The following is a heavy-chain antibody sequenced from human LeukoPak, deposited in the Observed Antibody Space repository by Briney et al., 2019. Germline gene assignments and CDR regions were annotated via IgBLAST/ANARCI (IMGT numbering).Heavy chain of an antibody. J-gene: IGHJ6*02. CDR2: MDPKNVGT. V-gene: IGHV1-2*02. CDR1: GYTFTDHF. D-gene: IGHD3-9*01. Sequence: ASVKVSCKASGYTFTDHFIHWVRQAPGQRPEWVGWMDPKNVGTKYAPKFQGRVTLTRDTSVSAAYMKLNSLRSDDTACYYCVRAGAYYDILGVWGPGTTVAVSS. CDR3: VRAGAYYDILGV.